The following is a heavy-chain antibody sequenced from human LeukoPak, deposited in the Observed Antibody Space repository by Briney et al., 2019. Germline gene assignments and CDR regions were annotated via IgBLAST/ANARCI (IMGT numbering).Heavy chain of an antibody. V-gene: IGHV4-4*07. CDR1: GGSISSYY. CDR3: AINRAVYGPAEYFQH. D-gene: IGHD1-14*01. J-gene: IGHJ1*01. CDR2: IYTSGST. Sequence: SETLSLTCTVSGGSISSYYWSWIRQPAGKGLEWIGRIYTSGSTNYNPSLKSRVTTSVDKSKNQFSLKLSSVTAADTAVYYCAINRAVYGPAEYFQHWGQGTLVTVSS.